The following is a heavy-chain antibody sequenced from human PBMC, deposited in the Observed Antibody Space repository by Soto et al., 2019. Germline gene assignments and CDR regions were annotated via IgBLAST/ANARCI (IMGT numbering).Heavy chain of an antibody. CDR3: ARGIRGAAAGDYYYYYMDV. CDR2: INHSGST. J-gene: IGHJ6*03. D-gene: IGHD6-13*01. V-gene: IGHV4-34*01. CDR1: GGSFSGYY. Sequence: SETLSLTCAVYGGSFSGYYWSWIRQPPGKGLEWIGEINHSGSTNYNPSLKSRVTISVDTSKNQFSLKLSSVTAADTAVYYCARGIRGAAAGDYYYYYMDVWGKGTTVTVSS.